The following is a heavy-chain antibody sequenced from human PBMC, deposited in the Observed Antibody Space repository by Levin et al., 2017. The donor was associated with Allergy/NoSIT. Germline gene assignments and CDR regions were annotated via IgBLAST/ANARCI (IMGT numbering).Heavy chain of an antibody. CDR3: ARGVCSSTSCDQVKWFDP. V-gene: IGHV4-38-2*01. CDR1: GYSISSGYY. Sequence: PSETLSLTCAVSGYSISSGYYWGWIRQPPGKGLEWIGSIYHSGSTYYNPSLKSRVTISVDTSKNQFSLKLSSVTAADTAVYYCARGVCSSTSCDQVKWFDPWGQGTLVTVSS. CDR2: IYHSGST. D-gene: IGHD2-2*01. J-gene: IGHJ5*02.